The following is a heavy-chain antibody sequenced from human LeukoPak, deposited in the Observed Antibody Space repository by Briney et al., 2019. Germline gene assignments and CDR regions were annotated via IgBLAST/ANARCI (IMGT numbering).Heavy chain of an antibody. J-gene: IGHJ4*02. CDR3: TKTYYYGSGSLDY. V-gene: IGHV3-15*01. CDR2: IKSKTDGGTT. Sequence: GGSLRLSCAASGFTFSNACMRWVRQAPGKGREWVGRIKSKTDGGTTDYAAPVKGRFTISKDDSKNTLYLQMNSLKTEYTAIYYCTKTYYYGSGSLDYWGQGTLVTVSS. CDR1: GFTFSNAC. D-gene: IGHD3-10*01.